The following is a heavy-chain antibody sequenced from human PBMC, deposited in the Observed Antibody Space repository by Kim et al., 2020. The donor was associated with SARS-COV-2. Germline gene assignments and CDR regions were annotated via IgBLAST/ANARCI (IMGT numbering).Heavy chain of an antibody. CDR1: GFTFSSYG. J-gene: IGHJ5*02. CDR3: AKDRWTRSEYRGNWFDP. V-gene: IGHV3-30*18. CDR2: ISYDGSNK. Sequence: GGSLRLSCAASGFTFSSYGMHWVRQAPGKGLEWVAVISYDGSNKYYADSVKGRFTISRDNSKNTLYLQMNSLRAEDTTVYYCAKDRWTRSEYRGNWFDPWGQGTLVTVSS. D-gene: IGHD3-16*02.